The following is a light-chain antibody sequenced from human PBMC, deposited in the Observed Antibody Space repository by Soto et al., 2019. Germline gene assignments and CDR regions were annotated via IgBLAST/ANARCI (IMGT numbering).Light chain of an antibody. Sequence: EIGLTQSPATLSLSPGERATLSCRASQSVSSYLAWYQQKPGQAPRLLIYDASNRATGIPARFSGSGSGTDFTRTISSLEPEDFAVYYCQQRSNWPPLTFGGGTKVEIK. J-gene: IGKJ4*01. CDR2: DAS. CDR3: QQRSNWPPLT. CDR1: QSVSSY. V-gene: IGKV3-11*01.